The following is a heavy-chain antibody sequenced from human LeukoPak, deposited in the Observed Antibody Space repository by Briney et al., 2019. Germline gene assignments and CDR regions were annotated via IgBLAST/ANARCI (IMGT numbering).Heavy chain of an antibody. D-gene: IGHD3-16*01. Sequence: TGGSLRLSCAASGFTVSQNYMSCVRQAPGRGLEWVSLIYADGATHYADSVKCRFTISRDNSKNTVYLEMNSLRPEDTAVYYCGGGRAGEKGWVEFDPWGQGTLVTVS. J-gene: IGHJ5*02. V-gene: IGHV3-66*02. CDR2: IYADGAT. CDR1: GFTVSQNY. CDR3: GGGRAGEKGWVEFDP.